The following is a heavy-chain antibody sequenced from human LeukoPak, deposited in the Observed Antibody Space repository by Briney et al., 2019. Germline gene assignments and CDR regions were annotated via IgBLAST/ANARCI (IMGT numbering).Heavy chain of an antibody. J-gene: IGHJ4*02. CDR1: GHTFTSYY. Sequence: ASVKVSCKASGHTFTSYYIHWVRQAPGQGLEWMGIINPSGGSTSYAQKFQGRVTMTRDTSTSTVYMELSSLRSEDTAVYYCARDPRLGGSGIDYWGQGTLVTVSS. CDR3: ARDPRLGGSGIDY. V-gene: IGHV1-46*01. CDR2: INPSGGST. D-gene: IGHD3-10*01.